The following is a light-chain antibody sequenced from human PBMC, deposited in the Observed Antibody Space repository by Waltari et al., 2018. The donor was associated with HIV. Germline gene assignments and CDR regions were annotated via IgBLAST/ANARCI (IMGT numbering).Light chain of an antibody. V-gene: IGKV3-15*01. J-gene: IGKJ5*01. CDR3: QQYNNWPTIT. CDR2: GAS. CDR1: QSVSSN. Sequence: EIVMTQSPATLSVSPGESATLSCRASQSVSSNLAWYQQKPGQAPRLLIYGASTRATGIPARFSGSGSGTDFTLTISSLQSEDFAVYYCQQYNNWPTITFGQGTRLEIK.